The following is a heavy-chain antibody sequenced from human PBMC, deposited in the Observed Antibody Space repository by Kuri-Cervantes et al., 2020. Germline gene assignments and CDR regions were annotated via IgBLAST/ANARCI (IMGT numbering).Heavy chain of an antibody. CDR1: GGSISSYY. V-gene: IGHV4-59*01. Sequence: GSLRLSCTVSGGSISSYYWSWIRQPPGKGLEWIGYIYHSGSTYYNPSLKSRVTISVDRSKNQFSLNLYSVTAEDTAVYYCARGIPAAPRSALDPWGQGTLVTVSS. J-gene: IGHJ5*02. CDR3: ARGIPAAPRSALDP. CDR2: IYHSGST. D-gene: IGHD2-2*01.